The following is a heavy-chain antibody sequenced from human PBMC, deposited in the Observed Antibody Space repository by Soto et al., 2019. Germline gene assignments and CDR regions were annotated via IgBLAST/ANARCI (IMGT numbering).Heavy chain of an antibody. D-gene: IGHD3-22*01. Sequence: GGSLRLSCVASGPTFSTYGVNWIRQTPGKGLEWVSSITSSGSYIHYADSVQGRFTVSRDNAKNSMYLQMNSLRAGDTAVYYCARAPLYYDSSGYPKTFQHWGQGTLVTVSS. CDR2: ITSSGSYI. V-gene: IGHV3-21*01. CDR1: GPTFSTYG. J-gene: IGHJ1*01. CDR3: ARAPLYYDSSGYPKTFQH.